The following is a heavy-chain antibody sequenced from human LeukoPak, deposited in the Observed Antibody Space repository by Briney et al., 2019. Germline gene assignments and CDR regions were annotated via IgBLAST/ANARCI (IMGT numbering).Heavy chain of an antibody. CDR2: INHSGST. CDR3: ARGGYSINWADAFDI. Sequence: ASETLSLTCAVYGGSFSGYYWSWISLPPGKGLEWVGEINHSGSTNYNPSLKSRVTISVDTSKNQFSLKLSSVTAADTAVYYCARGGYSINWADAFDIWGQGTMVTVSS. V-gene: IGHV4-34*01. D-gene: IGHD6-13*01. CDR1: GGSFSGYY. J-gene: IGHJ3*02.